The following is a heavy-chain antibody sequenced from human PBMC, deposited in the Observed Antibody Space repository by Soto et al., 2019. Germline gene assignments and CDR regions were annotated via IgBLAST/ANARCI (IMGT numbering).Heavy chain of an antibody. CDR3: ARDRDSSGYYSGLDY. CDR1: GGSVRRDKYY. Sequence: SQTLPLTYTVSGGSVRRDKYYFNWIRQTPGEGLEWIGYIDYSGSTDYNPSLKSRVTISMDTSKNQFSLKLSSVTAADTAVYYWARDRDSSGYYSGLDYWGQGILVTVS. J-gene: IGHJ4*02. D-gene: IGHD3-22*01. V-gene: IGHV4-61*01. CDR2: IDYSGST.